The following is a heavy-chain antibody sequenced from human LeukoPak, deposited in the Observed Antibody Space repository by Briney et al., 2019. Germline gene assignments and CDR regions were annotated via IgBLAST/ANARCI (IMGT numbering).Heavy chain of an antibody. V-gene: IGHV5-51*01. CDR2: IFPGDSET. CDR1: GYTFTTYW. J-gene: IGHJ2*01. D-gene: IGHD2-15*01. Sequence: RGEALKISGKSSGYTFTTYWIAWVGQMPGKGLDWMGIIFPGDSETRYSPSCQGQVTISAHKSISPAFLQWSSLKASDTAMYYCPRPERGYCSGDSCYHWYFDLWGRGTLVTVSS. CDR3: PRPERGYCSGDSCYHWYFDL.